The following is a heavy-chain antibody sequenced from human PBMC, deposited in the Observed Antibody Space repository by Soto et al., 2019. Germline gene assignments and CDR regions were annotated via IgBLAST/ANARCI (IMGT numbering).Heavy chain of an antibody. Sequence: GGSLRLSCTASGFTFSSYAMSWVRQAPGKGLEWVSSINGGGGTTNYADSVKGRFTISRDNSKNTLYLQMSSLRAEDTAVYFCAKVVCTSNCYDYWGQGTRVSGAS. CDR2: INGGGGTT. CDR3: AKVVCTSNCYDY. J-gene: IGHJ4*02. D-gene: IGHD2-2*01. CDR1: GFTFSSYA. V-gene: IGHV3-23*01.